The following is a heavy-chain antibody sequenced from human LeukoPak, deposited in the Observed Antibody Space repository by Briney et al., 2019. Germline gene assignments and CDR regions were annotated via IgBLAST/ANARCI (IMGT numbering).Heavy chain of an antibody. V-gene: IGHV3-7*03. Sequence: GGSLRLSCAASGFTFSSYWMSWVRQAPGKGLEWVANIKQDGSEKYYVASVKGRFTISRDNAKNSLYLQMNSLRTDDTGVYYCARDRGAARPNDYWGQGTLVAVSS. D-gene: IGHD6-6*01. CDR2: IKQDGSEK. CDR1: GFTFSSYW. J-gene: IGHJ4*02. CDR3: ARDRGAARPNDY.